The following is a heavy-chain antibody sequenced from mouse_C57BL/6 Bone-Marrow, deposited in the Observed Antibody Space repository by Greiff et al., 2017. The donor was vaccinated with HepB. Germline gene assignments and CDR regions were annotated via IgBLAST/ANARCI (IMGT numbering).Heavy chain of an antibody. V-gene: IGHV2-6-1*01. CDR2: IWSDGST. CDR3: ARHGAIYDGDLYAMDY. Sequence: QVQLKESGPGLVAPSQILSITCTVSGFSLTSYGVHWVRQPPGKGLEWLVVIWSDGSTTYNSALKSRLSISKDNSKSQVFLKMNSLQTDDTAMYYCARHGAIYDGDLYAMDYWGQGTSVTVSS. J-gene: IGHJ4*01. CDR1: GFSLTSYG. D-gene: IGHD2-3*01.